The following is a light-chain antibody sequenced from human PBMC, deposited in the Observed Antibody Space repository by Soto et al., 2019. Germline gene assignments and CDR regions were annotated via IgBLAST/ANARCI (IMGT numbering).Light chain of an antibody. CDR1: SSDIGAYNY. Sequence: QSALTQPASVSGSPGQSITISCTGTSSDIGAYNYVSWYQQHPGKAPKLIIYEVSNRPSGVSSRFSGSKSGNAASLTISGLQAEDETDYYCSSYTNRSTWVFGGRTKLTVL. J-gene: IGLJ3*02. CDR2: EVS. CDR3: SSYTNRSTWV. V-gene: IGLV2-14*01.